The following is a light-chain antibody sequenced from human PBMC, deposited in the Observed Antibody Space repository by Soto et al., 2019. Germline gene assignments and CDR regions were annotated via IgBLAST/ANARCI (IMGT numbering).Light chain of an antibody. J-gene: IGLJ3*02. V-gene: IGLV4-60*03. CDR1: SGHSSNI. Sequence: QLVLTQSSSASASPGSSVKLTCTLTSGHSSNIIAWHQQKPGEAPRYLMKLEGSGSYNKGSGVPDRFSGSSSGADRYLTISNLQSEDEAVYYCETWDSTSRVFGGGTKLTVL. CDR2: LEGSGSY. CDR3: ETWDSTSRV.